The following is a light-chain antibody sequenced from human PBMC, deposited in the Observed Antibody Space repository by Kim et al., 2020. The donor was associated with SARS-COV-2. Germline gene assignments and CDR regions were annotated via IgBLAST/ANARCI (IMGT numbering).Light chain of an antibody. J-gene: IGKJ4*01. CDR2: DAA. V-gene: IGKV3D-11*02. CDR1: HNVAIS. CDR3: QQRGNWIPGLP. Sequence: AAGATLICRASHNVAISLAWYQLPSDKAPRLLTYDAAIRAAGIPERFSASGPETDFTLTIGNLAPEDLPIYYCQQRGNWIPGLPFGGGPKVDIK.